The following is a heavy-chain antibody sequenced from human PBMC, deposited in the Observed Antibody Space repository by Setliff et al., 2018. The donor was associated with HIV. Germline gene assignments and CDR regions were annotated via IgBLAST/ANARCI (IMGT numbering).Heavy chain of an antibody. V-gene: IGHV1-69*10. CDR3: ARGYSGSYYEDAFDI. CDR2: IIPFHGIA. Sequence: SVKVSCKVSGGTFSTFAVTWVRQAPGQGLEWMGGIIPFHGIANYQHKFQGRVTMTRDTSTSTVYMELGSLRSEDTAVYYCARGYSGSYYEDAFDIWGQGTMVTISS. CDR1: GGTFSTFA. J-gene: IGHJ3*02. D-gene: IGHD1-26*01.